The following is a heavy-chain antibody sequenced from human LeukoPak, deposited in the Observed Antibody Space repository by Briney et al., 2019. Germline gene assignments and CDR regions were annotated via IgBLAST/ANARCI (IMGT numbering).Heavy chain of an antibody. CDR3: ARVYSSSSVDY. Sequence: GGSLRLSCAASGFTFSSYGMHWVRQAPGKGLEYVSGISSNGGSTYYANSVKGRFTISRDNSKNTLYLQMGSLRVEDMAVYYCARVYSSSSVDYWGQGTLVTVSS. CDR2: ISSNGGST. CDR1: GFTFSSYG. J-gene: IGHJ4*02. V-gene: IGHV3-64*01. D-gene: IGHD6-6*01.